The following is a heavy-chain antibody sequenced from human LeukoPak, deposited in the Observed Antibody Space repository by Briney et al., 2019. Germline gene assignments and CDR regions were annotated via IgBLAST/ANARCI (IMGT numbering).Heavy chain of an antibody. CDR2: IKQDGSEQ. Sequence: SGGCLRLSCAASGITFSSFWMSGGCQAPGKGVEWGANIKQDGSEQYYVDSLRGGLTISRENAKNTLYWQIDSLRAEDRAGYYCTSPIVATNLDYWGQGTLVTVSS. CDR1: GITFSSFW. J-gene: IGHJ4*02. V-gene: IGHV3-7*02. D-gene: IGHD5-12*01. CDR3: TSPIVATNLDY.